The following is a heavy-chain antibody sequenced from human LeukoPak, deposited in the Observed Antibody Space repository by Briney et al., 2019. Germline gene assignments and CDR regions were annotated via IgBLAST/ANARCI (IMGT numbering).Heavy chain of an antibody. Sequence: SETLSLTCTVSGYSISSGYYWGWIRQPPGKGLEWIGSIYHSGSTYYNPSLKSRVTISVDTSKNQFSLKLSSVTAADTAVYYCARHVEFWYSSSWYKGQKNWFDPWGQGTLVTVSS. D-gene: IGHD6-13*01. J-gene: IGHJ5*02. V-gene: IGHV4-38-2*02. CDR3: ARHVEFWYSSSWYKGQKNWFDP. CDR1: GYSISSGYY. CDR2: IYHSGST.